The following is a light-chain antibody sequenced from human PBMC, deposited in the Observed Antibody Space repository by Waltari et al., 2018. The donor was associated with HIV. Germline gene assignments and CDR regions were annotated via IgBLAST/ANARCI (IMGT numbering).Light chain of an antibody. CDR1: KLGDKY. CDR2: QDN. V-gene: IGLV3-1*01. Sequence: SYELTPPPSVSVSPGQPASITCSGDKLGDKYACWYQQKPGQSPVLVIYQDNKRPSGIPERFSGSNSGNTATLTISGTQAVDEADYYCQAWDSSTAFYVFGTGTKVTVL. J-gene: IGLJ1*01. CDR3: QAWDSSTAFYV.